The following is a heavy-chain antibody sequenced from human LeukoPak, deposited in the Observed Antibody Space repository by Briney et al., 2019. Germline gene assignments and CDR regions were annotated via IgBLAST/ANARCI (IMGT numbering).Heavy chain of an antibody. CDR3: ASGYSSGWFYFDY. CDR1: GGSISNYY. J-gene: IGHJ4*02. D-gene: IGHD6-19*01. CDR2: IYYSGNT. V-gene: IGHV4-59*01. Sequence: SETLSLTCTVSGGSISNYYWSWLRQPPGKGLEWIGYIYYSGNTNYNPSLKSRVTLSVDTSKNRFSLKLSSVTAADTAVYYCASGYSSGWFYFDYWGRGTLVTVSS.